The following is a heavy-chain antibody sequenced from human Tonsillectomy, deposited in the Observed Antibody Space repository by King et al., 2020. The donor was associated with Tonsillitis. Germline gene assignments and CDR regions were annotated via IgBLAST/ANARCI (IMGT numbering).Heavy chain of an antibody. V-gene: IGHV3-30-3*01. CDR1: GFAFCTYA. CDR3: ARDVLGHCSSTTCYTPLDY. CDR2: ISFDGSNK. J-gene: IGHJ4*02. D-gene: IGHD2-2*02. Sequence: VQLVESGGGVVQPGRSLRLSCAASGFAFCTYAMHWVRQAPGKGLEGVAVISFDGSNKYYADSVKGRFSISRDNSKNTLYVQMNSLRAGDTAVYYCARDVLGHCSSTTCYTPLDYWGQGTLVTVSS.